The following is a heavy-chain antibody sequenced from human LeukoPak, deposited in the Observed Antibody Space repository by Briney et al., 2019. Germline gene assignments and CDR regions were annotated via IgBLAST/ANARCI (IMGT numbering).Heavy chain of an antibody. D-gene: IGHD5-18*01. J-gene: IGHJ4*02. V-gene: IGHV3-74*01. CDR3: ARVGLESDTAMAYFDY. CDR2: IKTDGSST. Sequence: GGSLRLSCAGSGDSWMHWVRQVPGKGLVWVSRIKTDGSSTSYADSVKGRFTISNDNAENTLYLQMNSLRAEDTAVYYCARVGLESDTAMAYFDYWGQGTLVTVSS. CDR1: GDSW.